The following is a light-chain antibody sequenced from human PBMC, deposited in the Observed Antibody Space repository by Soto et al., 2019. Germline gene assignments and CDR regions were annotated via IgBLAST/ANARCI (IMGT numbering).Light chain of an antibody. Sequence: DIALQQSPGTLSLSPGERATLSCRASKTIGSRNLAWYQQKPGQRPRLLIYGASSRATGIPDRFSGSGSGTDFTLTISRLQPEDFAVYYCQHYVSSPLTFGGGTKVEI. J-gene: IGKJ4*01. CDR3: QHYVSSPLT. V-gene: IGKV3-20*01. CDR2: GAS. CDR1: KTIGSRN.